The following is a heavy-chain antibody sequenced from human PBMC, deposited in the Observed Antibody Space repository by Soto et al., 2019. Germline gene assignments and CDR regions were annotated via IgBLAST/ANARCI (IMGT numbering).Heavy chain of an antibody. V-gene: IGHV4-59*08. D-gene: IGHD4-17*01. CDR1: GGSISEYY. Sequence: PSETLSLTCTVSGGSISEYYGVWIRQPPGKGLEWIAYIYYSGSTNYNPSLKSRVTISIDTSKNQFSLKLNSVTAADTAVYYCARLRTLRSSFDPWGQGTLVTVSS. CDR2: IYYSGST. CDR3: ARLRTLRSSFDP. J-gene: IGHJ5*02.